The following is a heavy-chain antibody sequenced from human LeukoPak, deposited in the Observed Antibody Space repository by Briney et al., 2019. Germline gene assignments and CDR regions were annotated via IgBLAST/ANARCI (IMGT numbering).Heavy chain of an antibody. J-gene: IGHJ3*02. V-gene: IGHV4-34*01. CDR2: INHSGST. CDR3: ARHVYYDSSGSEQNAFDI. Sequence: SETLSLTCAVYGGSFSGYYWSWIRQPPGKGLEWIGEINHSGSTNYNPSLKSRVTISVDTSKNQFSLKLSSVTAADTAVYYCARHVYYDSSGSEQNAFDIWGQGTMVTVSS. D-gene: IGHD3-22*01. CDR1: GGSFSGYY.